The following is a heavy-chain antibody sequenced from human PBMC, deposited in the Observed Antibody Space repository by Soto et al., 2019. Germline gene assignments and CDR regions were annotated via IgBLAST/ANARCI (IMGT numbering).Heavy chain of an antibody. CDR1: GFTFDDYV. D-gene: IGHD5-12*01. CDR2: ISRNSGTI. CDR3: VKDMGYGNSSTFDY. J-gene: IGHJ4*02. V-gene: IGHV3-9*01. Sequence: EVQLVESGGGLVQPGRSLRLSCVVSGFTFDDYVMHWVRQAPGKGLKWVSSISRNSGTIEYADSVKGRFTVSRDSAKNSLYLQMDSLRPEDTALYYCVKDMGYGNSSTFDYWGQGTLVTVS.